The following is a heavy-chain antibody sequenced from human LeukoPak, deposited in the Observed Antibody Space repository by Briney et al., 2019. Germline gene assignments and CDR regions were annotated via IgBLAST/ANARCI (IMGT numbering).Heavy chain of an antibody. J-gene: IGHJ4*01. CDR3: AREDSNYVRFDY. D-gene: IGHD4-11*01. Sequence: PGGSLRLSCGASGFTFSSYWIHWVRQAPGKGLVWVSRINSDGSSTSYADSVKGRFTISRDNAKNTLYLQMNSLRAEDTAVYYCAREDSNYVRFDYWGHGNLVTASS. CDR2: INSDGSST. CDR1: GFTFSSYW. V-gene: IGHV3-74*01.